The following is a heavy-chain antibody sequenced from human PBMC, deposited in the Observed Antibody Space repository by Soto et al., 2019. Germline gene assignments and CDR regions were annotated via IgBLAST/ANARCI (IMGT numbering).Heavy chain of an antibody. CDR3: ALYDILTSFDP. CDR2: IKPGNGDT. CDR1: GYSFTSFS. D-gene: IGHD3-9*01. V-gene: IGHV1-3*01. Sequence: ASVKVSCKASGYSFTSFSLHWVRQAPGQRLEWMGWIKPGNGDTKYSQRFQGRVTFARDTSASTVYMELSSLGSEDTAIYYCALYDILTSFDPWGQGTLVTVSS. J-gene: IGHJ5*02.